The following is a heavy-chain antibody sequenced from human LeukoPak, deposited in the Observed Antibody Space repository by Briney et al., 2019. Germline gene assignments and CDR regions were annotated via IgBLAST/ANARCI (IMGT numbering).Heavy chain of an antibody. CDR1: GGSISSSSYY. CDR2: IYYSGST. CDR3: ARHSLTYYDFWSGRHFDY. Sequence: PSETLSLTCTVSGGSISSSSYYWGWIRQPPGKGLEWIGSIYYSGSTYYNPSLKSRVTISVDTSKNQFSLKLSSVTAADTAVYYCARHSLTYYDFWSGRHFDYWGQGTLVTVSS. V-gene: IGHV4-39*01. D-gene: IGHD3-3*01. J-gene: IGHJ4*02.